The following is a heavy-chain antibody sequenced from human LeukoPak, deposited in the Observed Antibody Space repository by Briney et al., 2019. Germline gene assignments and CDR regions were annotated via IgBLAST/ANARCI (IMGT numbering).Heavy chain of an antibody. J-gene: IGHJ3*02. V-gene: IGHV1-18*01. CDR3: AARGYCSGGSCFTAFDI. Sequence: ASVKVSCKASGYTFTSYGISWVRQAPGQGLEWMGWISAYNGNTNYAQKLQGRVTMTTDTSTSTAYMELRSLRSDDTAVYYCAARGYCSGGSCFTAFDIWGQGTMVTVSS. CDR2: ISAYNGNT. D-gene: IGHD2-15*01. CDR1: GYTFTSYG.